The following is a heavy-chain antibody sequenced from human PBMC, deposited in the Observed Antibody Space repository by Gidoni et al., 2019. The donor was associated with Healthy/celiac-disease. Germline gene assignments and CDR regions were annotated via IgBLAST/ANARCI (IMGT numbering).Heavy chain of an antibody. V-gene: IGHV3-43D*04. Sequence: EVQLVESGGVVVQPGGSLRLSCAASGFTFDAYAMHWVRQAPGKGLEWVSLISWDGGSTYYADSVKGRFTISRDNSKNSLYLQMNSLRAEDTALYYCAKSEGTRGGFDYWGQGTLVTVSS. D-gene: IGHD1-1*01. J-gene: IGHJ4*02. CDR2: ISWDGGST. CDR3: AKSEGTRGGFDY. CDR1: GFTFDAYA.